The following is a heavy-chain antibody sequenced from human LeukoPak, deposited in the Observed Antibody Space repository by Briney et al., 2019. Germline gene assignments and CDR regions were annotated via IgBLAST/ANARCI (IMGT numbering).Heavy chain of an antibody. CDR1: GGTFSNYP. J-gene: IGHJ5*02. CDR3: ARGPEIVVAGTTFAAYKWFDP. Sequence: GASVKVSCKTSGGTFSNYPISWVRQAPGQGLEWMGGIMPIFGTAHYAEKLQARVTITADESTSTVFLELRSLKPEDTAVYYCARGPEIVVAGTTFAAYKWFDPWGQGTLLTVSS. D-gene: IGHD6-19*01. V-gene: IGHV1-69*13. CDR2: IMPIFGTA.